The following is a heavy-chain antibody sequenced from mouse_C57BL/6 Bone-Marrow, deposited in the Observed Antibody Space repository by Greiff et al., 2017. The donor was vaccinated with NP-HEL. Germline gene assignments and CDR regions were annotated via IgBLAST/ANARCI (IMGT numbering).Heavy chain of an antibody. V-gene: IGHV1-81*01. CDR2: IYPRSGNT. J-gene: IGHJ4*01. CDR1: GYTFTSYG. CDR3: ARRLWLRPLYYAMDY. Sequence: VKLQESGAELARPGASVKLSCKASGYTFTSYGISWVKQRTGQGLEWIGEIYPRSGNTYYNEKFKGKATLTADKSSSTAYMELRSLTSEDSAVYFCARRLWLRPLYYAMDYWGQGTSVTVSS. D-gene: IGHD2-2*01.